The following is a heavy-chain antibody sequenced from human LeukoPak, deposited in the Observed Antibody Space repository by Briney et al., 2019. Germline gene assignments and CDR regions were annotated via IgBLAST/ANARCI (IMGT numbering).Heavy chain of an antibody. V-gene: IGHV3-21*06. CDR1: GFTFSSYA. CDR3: ARDRPTGASRVFVVQ. Sequence: GGSLRLSCTASGFTFSSYAMTWVRQAPGKGLEWISSMSSGSRYIYYADSVRGRFTISRDNAKNSLYLIMNSLRAEDTAFYYCARDRPTGASRVFVVQWGQGTPVTVSS. J-gene: IGHJ4*02. CDR2: MSSGSRYI. D-gene: IGHD3-3*01.